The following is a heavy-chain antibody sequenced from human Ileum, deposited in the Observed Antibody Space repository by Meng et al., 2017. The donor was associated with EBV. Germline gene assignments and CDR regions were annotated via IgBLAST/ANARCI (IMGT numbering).Heavy chain of an antibody. V-gene: IGHV4-34*01. D-gene: IGHD3-22*01. CDR2: INHRGGA. CDR3: ASHPGGNSQYYSSGDDY. J-gene: IGHJ4*02. Sequence: VQLQQWGAGLLKASETLSLTCAVYGGSFSGYYWSWIRQPPGKGLEWIGEINHRGGAFYNPSLKSRVTMSIDTSKNQFSLKLNSVTAADTAVYYCASHPGGNSQYYSSGDDYWGQGALVTVSS. CDR1: GGSFSGYY.